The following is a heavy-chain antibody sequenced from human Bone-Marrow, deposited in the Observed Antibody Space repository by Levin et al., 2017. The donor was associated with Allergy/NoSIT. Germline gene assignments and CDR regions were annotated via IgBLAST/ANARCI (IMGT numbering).Heavy chain of an antibody. CDR1: GESFDSYS. CDR2: INPDGTT. J-gene: IGHJ5*02. Sequence: GSLRLSCAIYGESFDSYSWSWIRQSPGRGLECIGQINPDGTTNYDPSLKSRVSISVDTSRTQFSLKLTSVTAADAAIYYCTRGPYSTVTSFAQFDPWGQGTLVTVSS. CDR3: TRGPYSTVTSFAQFDP. D-gene: IGHD4-17*01. V-gene: IGHV4-34*01.